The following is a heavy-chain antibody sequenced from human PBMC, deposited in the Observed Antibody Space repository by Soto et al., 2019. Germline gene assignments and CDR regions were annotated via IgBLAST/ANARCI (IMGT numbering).Heavy chain of an antibody. Sequence: PSETLSLTCTVSGGSISSYYWSWIRQPPGKELEWIGYIYYSGSTNYNPSLKSRVTISVDTSKNQFSLKLSSVTAADTAVYYCAREGSYKNYYYYGMDVWGQGTTVTVSS. V-gene: IGHV4-59*01. CDR2: IYYSGST. J-gene: IGHJ6*02. CDR1: GGSISSYY. D-gene: IGHD2-15*01. CDR3: AREGSYKNYYYYGMDV.